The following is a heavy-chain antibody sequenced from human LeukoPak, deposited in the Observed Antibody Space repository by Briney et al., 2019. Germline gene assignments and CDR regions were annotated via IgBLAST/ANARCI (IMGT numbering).Heavy chain of an antibody. V-gene: IGHV3-23*01. CDR1: GFTFSTYA. J-gene: IGHJ4*02. CDR2: TGDSGGTT. Sequence: GGSLRLSCAASGFTFSTYAMTWVRQAPGKGLEWVLGTGDSGGTTYYAKSVKGRFTISRDKSKNTLYLQMNSLRVEDTAAYYCARRADYFDYWGQGTLVTVSS. CDR3: ARRADYFDY.